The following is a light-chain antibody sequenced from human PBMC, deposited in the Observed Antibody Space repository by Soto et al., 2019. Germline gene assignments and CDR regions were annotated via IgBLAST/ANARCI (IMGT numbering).Light chain of an antibody. CDR2: GVT. CDR1: SSDVGGYNS. J-gene: IGLJ1*01. V-gene: IGLV2-14*01. Sequence: QSALTQPASVSGSPGQSITISCTGTSSDVGGYNSVSWYQQHPGKAPKLMIYGVTNRPSGVSNRFSGSKSGNTASLTISGLQAEDEADYHCSSYTSGSSHYVFGTGTKLTVL. CDR3: SSYTSGSSHYV.